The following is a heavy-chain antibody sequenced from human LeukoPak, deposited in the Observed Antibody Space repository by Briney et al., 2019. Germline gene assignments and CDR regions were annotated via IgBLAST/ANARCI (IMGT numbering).Heavy chain of an antibody. V-gene: IGHV4-34*01. Sequence: PSETLSLTCAVYGVSFSGYYWSWVRQPPGKGLEWIGEINHSGSTNYNPSLKSRVTISVDTSKNQFSLKLSSVTAADTAVYYCARARRGDYVLGYWGQGTLVTVSS. CDR2: INHSGST. J-gene: IGHJ4*02. CDR3: ARARRGDYVLGY. CDR1: GVSFSGYY. D-gene: IGHD4-17*01.